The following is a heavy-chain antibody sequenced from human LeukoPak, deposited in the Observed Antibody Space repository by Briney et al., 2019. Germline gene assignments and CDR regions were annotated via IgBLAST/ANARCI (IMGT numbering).Heavy chain of an antibody. Sequence: ASVKVSCKASGYTFTSYGISWVRQAPGQGVEWMGWISAYNGNTNYAQKLQGRVTMTTDTSTSTAYMELRSLRADDTAVYYCARDSDTWGFDWLPEDAFDIWGQGTMVTVSS. J-gene: IGHJ3*02. CDR2: ISAYNGNT. CDR3: ARDSDTWGFDWLPEDAFDI. D-gene: IGHD3-9*01. V-gene: IGHV1-18*01. CDR1: GYTFTSYG.